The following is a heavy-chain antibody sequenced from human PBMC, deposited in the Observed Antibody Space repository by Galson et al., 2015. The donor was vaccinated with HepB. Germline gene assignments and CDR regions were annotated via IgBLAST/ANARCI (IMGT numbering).Heavy chain of an antibody. CDR3: AKTQGPRDIVVVPAAMRYYYYYGMDV. Sequence: SVKVSCKASGGTFSSYAISWVRQAPGQGLEWMGGIIPIFGTANYAQKFQGRVTITADESTSTAYMELSSLRPEDTAVFYCAKTQGPRDIVVVPAAMRYYYYYGMDVWGQGTTVTVSS. CDR1: GGTFSSYA. D-gene: IGHD2-2*01. V-gene: IGHV1-69*13. CDR2: IIPIFGTA. J-gene: IGHJ6*02.